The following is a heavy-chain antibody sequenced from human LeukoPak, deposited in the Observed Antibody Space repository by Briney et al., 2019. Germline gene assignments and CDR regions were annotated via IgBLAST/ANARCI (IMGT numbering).Heavy chain of an antibody. V-gene: IGHV3-48*02. Sequence: GGSLRLSCAASGFTFSSYSMNWVRQAPGKGLEWVSYFSSSSGTIYYADSVKGRFTISRDKAKSSLYLQMNSLRDEDTAVYYCARQNYDFSTHGMDVWGQGTTVTVSS. J-gene: IGHJ6*02. CDR1: GFTFSSYS. D-gene: IGHD3-3*01. CDR2: FSSSSGTI. CDR3: ARQNYDFSTHGMDV.